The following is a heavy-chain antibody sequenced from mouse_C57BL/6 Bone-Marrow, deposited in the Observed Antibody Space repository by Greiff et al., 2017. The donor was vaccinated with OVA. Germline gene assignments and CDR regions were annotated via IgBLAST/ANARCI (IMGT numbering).Heavy chain of an antibody. Sequence: VQLQQSGAELARPGASVKMSCKASGYTFTSYTMHWVKQRPGQGLEWIGYINPSSGYTKYNQKFKDKATLTADKSSSTAYMQLSSLTSEDSAVYYCARAFTPCFDYWGQGTTLTVSA. CDR2: INPSSGYT. J-gene: IGHJ2*01. D-gene: IGHD1-1*01. CDR1: GYTFTSYT. CDR3: ARAFTPCFDY. V-gene: IGHV1-4*01.